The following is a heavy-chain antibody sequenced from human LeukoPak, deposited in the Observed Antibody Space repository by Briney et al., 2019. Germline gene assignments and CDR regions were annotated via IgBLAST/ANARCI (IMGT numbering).Heavy chain of an antibody. D-gene: IGHD4-17*01. Sequence: SETLSLACAVSGGSFNDYYWSWVRQTPGKGLEWIGEINHSGYTNDSPSLKSRVTISIDTSRKQFSLNLRSVTVADTGIYYCTRMTTGQDYWGQGTLVTVSS. CDR3: TRMTTGQDY. CDR2: INHSGYT. CDR1: GGSFNDYY. V-gene: IGHV4-34*01. J-gene: IGHJ4*02.